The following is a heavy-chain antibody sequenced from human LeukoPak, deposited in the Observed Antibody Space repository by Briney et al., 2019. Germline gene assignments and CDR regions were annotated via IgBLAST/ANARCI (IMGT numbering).Heavy chain of an antibody. CDR2: IYTSGST. V-gene: IGHV4-4*07. Sequence: SETLSLTCTVSGGSISSYYWSWIRQPAGKGLEWIGRIYTSGSTNYNPSLKSRVTMSVDTSKNQFSLKLSSVTAADTAVYYCARDGAVRGSNSPGYYYYMDVWGKGTTVTVSS. D-gene: IGHD3-16*01. CDR1: GGSISSYY. J-gene: IGHJ6*03. CDR3: ARDGAVRGSNSPGYYYYMDV.